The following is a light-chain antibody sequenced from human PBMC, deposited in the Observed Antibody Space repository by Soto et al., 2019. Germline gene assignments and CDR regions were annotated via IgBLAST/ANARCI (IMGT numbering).Light chain of an antibody. J-gene: IGLJ3*02. V-gene: IGLV1-44*01. CDR3: AAWDDSLNGHGV. CDR2: TNN. Sequence: QSVLTQPPSASGTPEQRVTISCSGSSSNIGSNIVNWYQQLPGTAPKLLIYTNNQRPSGVPDRFSGSKSGTSASLAISGLQSEDEADYYCAAWDDSLNGHGVFGGGTKVTVL. CDR1: SSNIGSNI.